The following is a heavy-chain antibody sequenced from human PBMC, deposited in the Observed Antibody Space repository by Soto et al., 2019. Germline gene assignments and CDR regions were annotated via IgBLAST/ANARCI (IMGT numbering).Heavy chain of an antibody. CDR2: TYYSGST. CDR1: GGSISSGDYY. CDR3: ASRKSSPYSDY. Sequence: SETLSLTCTVSGGSISSGDYYWSWIRQPPGKGLEWIGYTYYSGSTYYNPSLKSRVTISVDTSKNQFSLKLSSVTAADTAVYYCASRKSSPYSDYWGQGTLVTVSS. D-gene: IGHD2-21*01. V-gene: IGHV4-30-4*01. J-gene: IGHJ4*02.